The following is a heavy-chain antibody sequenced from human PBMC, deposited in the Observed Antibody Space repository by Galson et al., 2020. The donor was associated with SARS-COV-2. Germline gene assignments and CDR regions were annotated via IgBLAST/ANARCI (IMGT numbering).Heavy chain of an antibody. Sequence: ETSETLSLTCTVSAGSISSGGYYWSWIRQHPGKGLEWIGYIYYSGSTYYNPSLKSRVTISVDTSKNQLSLKLSSVTAADTAVYYCARAPRGAMFGGVNWFDPWGQGTLVTVSS. D-gene: IGHD3-3*01. V-gene: IGHV4-31*03. CDR3: ARAPRGAMFGGVNWFDP. CDR2: IYYSGST. J-gene: IGHJ5*02. CDR1: AGSISSGGYY.